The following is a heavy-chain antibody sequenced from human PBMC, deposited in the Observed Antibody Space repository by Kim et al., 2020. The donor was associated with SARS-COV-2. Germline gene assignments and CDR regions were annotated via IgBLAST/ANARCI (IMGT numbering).Heavy chain of an antibody. CDR2: IYHSGST. D-gene: IGHD6-13*01. V-gene: IGHV4-4*02. J-gene: IGHJ6*02. Sequence: SETLSLTCAVSGGSISSSNWWRWVRQPPGKGLEWIGEIYHSGSTNYNPSLKSRVTISVDKSKNQFSLKLSSVTAADTAVYYCARDTEAAAGPKADYGMDVWGQGTTVTVSS. CDR1: GGSISSSNW. CDR3: ARDTEAAAGPKADYGMDV.